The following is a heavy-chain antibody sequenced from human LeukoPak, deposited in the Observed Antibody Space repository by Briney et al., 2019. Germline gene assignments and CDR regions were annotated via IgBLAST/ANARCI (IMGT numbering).Heavy chain of an antibody. V-gene: IGHV4-34*01. CDR2: INDSGST. J-gene: IGHJ6*04. Sequence: SGTLSLTCAVYGGSFSGYYWSWIRQPPGKGLEWIGEINDSGSTNYNASVKSRFTISRDTSKNPFSLKLSSVTAADTAVYYCAKYCSSTSGRAPYYGIDVWGKGTTVTVSS. D-gene: IGHD2-2*01. CDR3: AKYCSSTSGRAPYYGIDV. CDR1: GGSFSGYY.